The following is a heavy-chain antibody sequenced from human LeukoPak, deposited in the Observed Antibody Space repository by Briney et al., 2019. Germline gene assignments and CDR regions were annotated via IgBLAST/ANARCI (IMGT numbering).Heavy chain of an antibody. CDR3: ARGPSIRFLEWLYA. V-gene: IGHV1-69*13. J-gene: IGHJ5*02. CDR2: IIPIFGTA. Sequence: SVKVSCRASGGTFSSYAISWVRQAPGQGLEWMGGIIPIFGTANYAQKFQGRVTITADESTSTAYMELSSLRSEDTAVYYCARGPSIRFLEWLYAWGQGTLVTVSS. CDR1: GGTFSSYA. D-gene: IGHD3-3*01.